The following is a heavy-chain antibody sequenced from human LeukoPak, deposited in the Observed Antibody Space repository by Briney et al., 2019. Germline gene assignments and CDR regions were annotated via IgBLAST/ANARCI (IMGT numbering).Heavy chain of an antibody. Sequence: NPGGSLRLSCAASGFTFSSSAMSWVRQAPGKGLEWVSAISNNGGYTYYADSVKGRFTISRDNAKNSLYLQMNSLRAEDTAVYYCARGYSSSYDAFDIWGQGTMVTVSS. V-gene: IGHV3-21*01. D-gene: IGHD6-13*01. CDR2: ISNNGGYT. CDR1: GFTFSSSA. CDR3: ARGYSSSYDAFDI. J-gene: IGHJ3*02.